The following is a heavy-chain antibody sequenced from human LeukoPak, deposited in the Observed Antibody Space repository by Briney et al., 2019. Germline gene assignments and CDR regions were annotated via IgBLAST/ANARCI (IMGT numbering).Heavy chain of an antibody. V-gene: IGHV3-30*02. CDR2: IWYDGSNK. J-gene: IGHJ4*02. D-gene: IGHD6-13*01. CDR1: GFTFSSYS. Sequence: GVLRLSCAASGFTFSSYSMNWVRQAPGKGLEWVAVIWYDGSNKYYADSVKGRFTISRDNSKNTLYLQMNSLRAEDTALYYCTKGSSWSNGDFDCWGQGTLVTVSS. CDR3: TKGSSWSNGDFDC.